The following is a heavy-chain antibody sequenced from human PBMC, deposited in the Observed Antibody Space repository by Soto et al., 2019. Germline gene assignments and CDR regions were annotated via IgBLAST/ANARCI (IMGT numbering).Heavy chain of an antibody. CDR1: GFTFSSYA. CDR3: ATSGEVYYYESSGYFVY. Sequence: EVQLLESGGGLVQPGGSLRLSCAASGFTFSSYAMSWVRQAPGKGLEWVSAIRGSGGSTYYADSVKGRFTISRDNSKTTLDLQMNSLRAEDTAVYYCATSGEVYYYESSGYFVYWGQGTLVTVSS. CDR2: IRGSGGST. J-gene: IGHJ4*02. D-gene: IGHD3-22*01. V-gene: IGHV3-23*01.